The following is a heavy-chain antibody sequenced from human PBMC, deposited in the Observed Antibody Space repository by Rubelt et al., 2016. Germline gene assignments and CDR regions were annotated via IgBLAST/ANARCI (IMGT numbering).Heavy chain of an antibody. CDR1: GGAISTYY. J-gene: IGHJ4*02. D-gene: IGHD3-3*01. CDR2: IYTSGST. CDR3: ARDSRGYDFWSS. V-gene: IGHV4-4*07. Sequence: QVQLQESGPGLVKPSETLSLTCTVSGGAISTYYWNWIRQPAGKGLEWIGRIYTSGSTNYNPSLQSRVTMSVDTSKNQFSLKLSSVTAAGTAVYYWARDSRGYDFWSSWGQGTLVTVSS.